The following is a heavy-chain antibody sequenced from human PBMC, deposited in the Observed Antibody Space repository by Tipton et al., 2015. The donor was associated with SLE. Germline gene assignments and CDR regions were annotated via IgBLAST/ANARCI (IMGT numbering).Heavy chain of an antibody. CDR2: IYYGGST. CDR3: AREEYSSSSRWFDP. J-gene: IGHJ5*02. D-gene: IGHD6-6*01. CDR1: GGSISSYY. Sequence: TLSLTCTVSGGSISSYYWSWIRQPPGKGLEWIGYIYYGGSTNYNPSLKSRVTISVDTSKNQFSLKLSSVTAADTAVYYCAREEYSSSSRWFDPWGQGTLVTVSS. V-gene: IGHV4-59*01.